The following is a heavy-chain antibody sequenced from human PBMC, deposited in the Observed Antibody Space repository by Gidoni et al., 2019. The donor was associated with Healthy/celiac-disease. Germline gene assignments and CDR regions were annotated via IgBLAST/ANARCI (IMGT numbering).Heavy chain of an antibody. D-gene: IGHD3-3*01. CDR3: AKGPIFGVVITYYFDY. CDR2: ISWNSGSI. V-gene: IGHV3-9*01. CDR1: GFTFDDYA. Sequence: EVQLVESGGGLVQPGRSLRLSCAASGFTFDDYAMHWVRQAPGKGLEWVSGISWNSGSIGYADSVKGRFTISRDNAKNSLYLQMNSLRAEDTALYYCAKGPIFGVVITYYFDYWGQGTLVTVSS. J-gene: IGHJ4*02.